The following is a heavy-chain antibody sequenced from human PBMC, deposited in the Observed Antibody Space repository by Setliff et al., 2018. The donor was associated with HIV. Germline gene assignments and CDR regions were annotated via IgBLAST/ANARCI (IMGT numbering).Heavy chain of an antibody. CDR3: ARRWSYYYDLFDY. CDR2: IYYSGST. Sequence: KPSETLSLTCTVSGGSIRSYYWSWIRQPPGKGLEWIGSIYYSGSTYYNPSLKSRVTISVDTSKNQFSLKLSSVTAADTAVYYCARRWSYYYDLFDYWGQGTLVTVSS. CDR1: GGSIRSYY. D-gene: IGHD3-22*01. V-gene: IGHV4-59*08. J-gene: IGHJ4*02.